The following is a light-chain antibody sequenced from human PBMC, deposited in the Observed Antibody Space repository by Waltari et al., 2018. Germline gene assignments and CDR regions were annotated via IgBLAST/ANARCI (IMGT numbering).Light chain of an antibody. CDR2: DVN. CDR3: HRSDNVVV. Sequence: QSALTQPASVSGSPGQSITISCTGTSSDVGSYDYVSWYQQHPGKAPKVMIYDVNNRPSGVSYRFSGAKSGNTASLTISGLQAEDEADCSSHRSDNVVVFGGGTKLTVL. J-gene: IGLJ2*01. CDR1: SSDVGSYDY. V-gene: IGLV2-14*01.